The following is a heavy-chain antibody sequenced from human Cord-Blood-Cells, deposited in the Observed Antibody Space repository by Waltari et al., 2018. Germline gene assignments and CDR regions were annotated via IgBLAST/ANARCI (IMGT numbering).Heavy chain of an antibody. Sequence: EVQLVESGGGLVQTGGDLNLSCAASGVTLSGSGMHWVRQASGKGLGWVGRIRSKANSYATAYAASVKGRFTISRDDSKNTAYLQMNSLKTEDTAVYYCTSRDYWGQGTLVTVSS. CDR1: GVTLSGSG. V-gene: IGHV3-73*02. J-gene: IGHJ4*02. CDR2: IRSKANSYAT. CDR3: TSRDY.